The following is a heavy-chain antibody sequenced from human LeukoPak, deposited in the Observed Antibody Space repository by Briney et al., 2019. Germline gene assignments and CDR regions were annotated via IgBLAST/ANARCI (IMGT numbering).Heavy chain of an antibody. D-gene: IGHD5-12*01. CDR3: ARAAWLRAHMDV. CDR1: GYTFTSYD. V-gene: IGHV1-8*03. CDR2: MNPNSGNT. Sequence: ASVKVSCKASGYTFTSYDINWVRQATGQGLEWMGWMNPNSGNTGYAQKFQGRVTITRNTSISTAYMELSSLRSEDTAVYYCARAAWLRAHMDVWGKETTVTVSS. J-gene: IGHJ6*03.